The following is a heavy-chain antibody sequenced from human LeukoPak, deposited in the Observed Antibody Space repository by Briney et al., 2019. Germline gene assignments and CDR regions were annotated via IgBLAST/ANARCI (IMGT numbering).Heavy chain of an antibody. J-gene: IGHJ4*02. CDR3: ARRDSSSWYDDY. CDR1: GGSVSSGSYY. CDR2: THYSGST. D-gene: IGHD6-13*01. V-gene: IGHV4-61*01. Sequence: SETLSLACTVSGGSVSSGSYYWSWIRQPPGKGLEWIGYTHYSGSTKYNPSLNSRVTISLDTSKNQFSLKLNSVTAADTAVYYCARRDSSSWYDDYWGQGTLVTVSS.